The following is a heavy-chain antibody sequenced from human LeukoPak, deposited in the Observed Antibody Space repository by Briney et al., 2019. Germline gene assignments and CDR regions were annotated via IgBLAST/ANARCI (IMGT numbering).Heavy chain of an antibody. Sequence: ASVKVSCKASGYTFTNYDINWVRQAPGQGLEWMGWINPNSGGTNYAQKFQGRVTMTRDTSISTAYMELSRLRSDDTAVYYCAREGPPGTGDYWGQGTLVTVSS. V-gene: IGHV1-2*02. CDR3: AREGPPGTGDY. CDR1: GYTFTNYD. J-gene: IGHJ4*02. CDR2: INPNSGGT. D-gene: IGHD1-7*01.